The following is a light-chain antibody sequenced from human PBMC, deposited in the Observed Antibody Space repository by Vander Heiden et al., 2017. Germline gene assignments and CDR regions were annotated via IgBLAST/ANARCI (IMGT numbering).Light chain of an antibody. V-gene: IGLV3-21*02. CDR1: NIGAKT. CDR2: DDS. J-gene: IGLJ2*01. Sequence: SYVLTQPPSVSVAPGQTARLSCCGDNIGAKTVHWYQQKPGQAPVLVVYDDSDRPSGIPDRFSGSNSGSTATLTISRVEVGDEADYFCQVWDTTADHPGMVFGGGTMLTVL. CDR3: QVWDTTADHPGMV.